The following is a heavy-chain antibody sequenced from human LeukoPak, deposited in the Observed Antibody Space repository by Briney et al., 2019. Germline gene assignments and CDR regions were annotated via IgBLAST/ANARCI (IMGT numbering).Heavy chain of an antibody. D-gene: IGHD4-17*01. CDR2: INQDGSEK. CDR1: GFTFSSYV. CDR3: ARDKSYGDSEDY. Sequence: PGTSLRLSCAASGFTFSSYVMHWVRQAPGKGLEWVANINQDGSEKYYVDSVKGRFTISRDNAKNSLYLQMNSLRAEDTAVYYCARDKSYGDSEDYWGQGTLVTVSS. V-gene: IGHV3-7*05. J-gene: IGHJ4*02.